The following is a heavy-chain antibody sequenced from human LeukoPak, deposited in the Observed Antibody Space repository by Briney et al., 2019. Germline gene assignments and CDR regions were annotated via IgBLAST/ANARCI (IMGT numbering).Heavy chain of an antibody. CDR2: IYYSGST. D-gene: IGHD1-26*01. CDR3: ASLDSRSYLGRGDFDV. Sequence: SETLSLTCTVSGGSLSSSSYYWVWIRQPPGKGLKWIGSIYYSGSTYYNPSLKSRVTISVDTSKNQFSLKLSSVTAADTAVYYCASLDSRSYLGRGDFDVWGQGTMVTVSS. V-gene: IGHV4-39*07. CDR1: GGSLSSSSYY. J-gene: IGHJ3*01.